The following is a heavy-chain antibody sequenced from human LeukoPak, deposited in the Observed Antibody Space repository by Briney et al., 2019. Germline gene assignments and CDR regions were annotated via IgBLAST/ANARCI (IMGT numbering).Heavy chain of an antibody. CDR1: GFTFSSYA. V-gene: IGHV3-23*01. CDR3: AREVVLGLVRAPFDY. Sequence: GGSLRLSWAASGFTFSSYAMSWVRQAPGGGRECVPSVSEGGRNTHYAHSVAGWFTLARDNYKNTLCMQMTSVTGADMGVYFCAREVVLGLVRAPFDYWGQGILVTVSS. D-gene: IGHD2-8*02. J-gene: IGHJ4*02. CDR2: VSEGGRNT.